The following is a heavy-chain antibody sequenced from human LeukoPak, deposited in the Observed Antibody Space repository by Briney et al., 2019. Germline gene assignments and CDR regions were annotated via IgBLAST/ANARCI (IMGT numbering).Heavy chain of an antibody. CDR2: ITSNGDTT. Sequence: GGSLRLSCSASGFTFSSYIMHWARQAPGKGLEYVSAITSNGDTTYYADSVKGRVTISRDNSKNTLYLQMSSLRAEDTAVYYCVKDDSYYYDSSGGDSWGQGTLVTVSS. CDR3: VKDDSYYYDSSGGDS. CDR1: GFTFSSYI. V-gene: IGHV3-64D*09. J-gene: IGHJ4*02. D-gene: IGHD3-22*01.